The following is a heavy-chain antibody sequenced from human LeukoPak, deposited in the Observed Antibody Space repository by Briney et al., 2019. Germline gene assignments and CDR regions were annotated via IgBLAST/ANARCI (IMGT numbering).Heavy chain of an antibody. D-gene: IGHD1-26*01. CDR3: ARDGGLVGATAYYYYMDV. Sequence: PGGPLRLSCAASGFTFSSYAMHWVRQAPGKGLEWVAVISYDGSNKYYADSVKGRFTISRDNSKNTLYLQMNSLRAEDTAVYYCARDGGLVGATAYYYYMDVWGKGTTVTVSS. V-gene: IGHV3-30-3*01. CDR2: ISYDGSNK. J-gene: IGHJ6*03. CDR1: GFTFSSYA.